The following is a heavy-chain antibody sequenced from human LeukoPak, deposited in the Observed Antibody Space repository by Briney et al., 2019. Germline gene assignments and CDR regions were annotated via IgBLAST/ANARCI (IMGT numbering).Heavy chain of an antibody. CDR3: ARTYSSDWSRTYFDY. CDR2: IRNKANGYTT. D-gene: IGHD6-19*01. V-gene: IGHV3-72*01. J-gene: IGHJ4*02. Sequence: PGWALTLSCAASGFTFSSYWMSWVRQAPGKGLEGVGRIRNKANGYTTEYAASVKGRFTISRDDSKKSLYLQMNSLKTEDTAVYYCARTYSSDWSRTYFDYWGQGTLVTVSS. CDR1: GFTFSSYW.